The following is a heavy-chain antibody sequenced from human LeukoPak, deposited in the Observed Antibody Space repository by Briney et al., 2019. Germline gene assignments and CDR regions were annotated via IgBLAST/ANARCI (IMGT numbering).Heavy chain of an antibody. V-gene: IGHV4-59*01. CDR3: ARTLYYYDSSGYYVPYYFDY. CDR2: IYYSGST. CDR1: GGSSSSYY. Sequence: SETLSLTCTVSGGSSSSYYWSWIRQSPGKGLEWIGYIYYSGSTNYNPSLKSRVTISVDTSKNQFSLKLGSVTAADTAVYYCARTLYYYDSSGYYVPYYFDYWGQGTLVTVSS. J-gene: IGHJ4*02. D-gene: IGHD3-22*01.